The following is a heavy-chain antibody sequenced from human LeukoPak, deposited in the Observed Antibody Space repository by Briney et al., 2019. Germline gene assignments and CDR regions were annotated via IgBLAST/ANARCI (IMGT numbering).Heavy chain of an antibody. CDR1: GGSISSGGYS. CDR3: ARGRYFRVPAAIRHLDY. V-gene: IGHV4-30-2*01. J-gene: IGHJ4*02. D-gene: IGHD2-2*02. CDR2: IYHSGST. Sequence: PSETLSLTCAVSGGSISSGGYSWSWIRQPPGKGLEWIGYIYHSGSTYYNPSLKSRVTISVDRSKNQFSLKLSSVTAADTAVYYCARGRYFRVPAAIRHLDYWGQGTLVTVSS.